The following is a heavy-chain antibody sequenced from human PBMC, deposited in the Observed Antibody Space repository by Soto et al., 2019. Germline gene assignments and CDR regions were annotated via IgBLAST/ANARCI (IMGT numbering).Heavy chain of an antibody. Sequence: QLQLQESGPGLVKPSETLSLTCTVSGGSISSSSYYWGWIRQPPGKGLEWIGSIYYSGSTYYNPSLTCRVTIAVDTSKTQSALMLSSVTAADTAVYYCASPKIAFYNWFDPLGQGTLVTVSS. CDR2: IYYSGST. CDR3: ASPKIAFYNWFDP. J-gene: IGHJ5*02. D-gene: IGHD3-3*02. CDR1: GGSISSSSYY. V-gene: IGHV4-39*01.